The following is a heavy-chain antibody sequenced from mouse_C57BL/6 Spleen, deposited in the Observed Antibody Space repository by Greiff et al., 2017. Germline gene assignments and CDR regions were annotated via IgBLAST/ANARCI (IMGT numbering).Heavy chain of an antibody. CDR1: GFTFSSYT. CDR2: ISGGGGNT. CDR3: ARGYGSSYFDY. J-gene: IGHJ2*01. D-gene: IGHD1-1*01. V-gene: IGHV5-9*01. Sequence: EVKLMESGGGLVKPGGSLKLSCAASGFTFSSYTMSWVRQTPEKRLEWVATISGGGGNTYYPDSVKGRVTISRDNAKNTLYLQMSSLRSEDTALYYCARGYGSSYFDYWGKGTTLTVSS.